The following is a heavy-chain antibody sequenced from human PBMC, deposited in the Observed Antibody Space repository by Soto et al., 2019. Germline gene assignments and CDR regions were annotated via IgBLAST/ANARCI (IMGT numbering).Heavy chain of an antibody. V-gene: IGHV3-49*03. Sequence: GGSLRLSCTASGFTFGDYAMSWFRQAPGKGLEWVGFIRSKAYGGTTEYAATVKGRFTISRDDSKSIAYLQMNSLKTEDTAVYYCTRDKYDFWSGYMAGDYYYYYMDVWGKGTTVTVSS. J-gene: IGHJ6*03. CDR2: IRSKAYGGTT. CDR1: GFTFGDYA. D-gene: IGHD3-3*01. CDR3: TRDKYDFWSGYMAGDYYYYYMDV.